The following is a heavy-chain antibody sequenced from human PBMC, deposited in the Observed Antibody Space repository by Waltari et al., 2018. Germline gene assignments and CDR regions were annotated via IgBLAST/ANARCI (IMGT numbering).Heavy chain of an antibody. V-gene: IGHV3-30-3*01. CDR2: ISVDGSNK. D-gene: IGHD1-26*01. Sequence: QVQLVESGGGVVQPGRSLRLSCAASGFTFRSYAMHWVRQAPGKGLGGVAVISVDGSNKYYADAVKGRFTISRDNSKNTLYLQMNSLRAEDTAVYYCARELGGSYKYFDYWGQGTLVTVSS. J-gene: IGHJ4*02. CDR3: ARELGGSYKYFDY. CDR1: GFTFRSYA.